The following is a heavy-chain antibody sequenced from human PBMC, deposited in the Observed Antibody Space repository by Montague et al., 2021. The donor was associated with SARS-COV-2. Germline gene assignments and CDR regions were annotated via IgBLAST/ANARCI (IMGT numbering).Heavy chain of an antibody. CDR1: GGSFSGYY. Sequence: SETLSLTCAVYGGSFSGYYWSWIRQPPGKGLEWIGEINHSGSTNYNPSPKSRVTISGDTSKNQFSLKLSSVTAADTAVYYCARFYHVGMVRGVRRAYYYGMDVWGQGTTVTVSS. J-gene: IGHJ6*02. V-gene: IGHV4-34*01. D-gene: IGHD3-10*01. CDR2: INHSGST. CDR3: ARFYHVGMVRGVRRAYYYGMDV.